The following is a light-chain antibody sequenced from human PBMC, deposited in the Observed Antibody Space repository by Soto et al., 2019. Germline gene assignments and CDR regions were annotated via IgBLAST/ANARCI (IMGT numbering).Light chain of an antibody. J-gene: IGLJ1*01. CDR2: EVS. CDR1: SSDVGSYNR. Sequence: QSVLTQPPSVSGSPGQSVTISCTGTSSDVGSYNRVSWYQQPPGTAPKLMIYEVSNRPSGVPDRFSGSKSGNTASLTISGLQAEDEADYYCSSYTSSSTLNVFGTGTKLTVL. CDR3: SSYTSSSTLNV. V-gene: IGLV2-18*02.